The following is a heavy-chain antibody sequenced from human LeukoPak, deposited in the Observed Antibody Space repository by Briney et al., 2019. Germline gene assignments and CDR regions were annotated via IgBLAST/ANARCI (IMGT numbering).Heavy chain of an antibody. Sequence: GASVKVSCKASGGTFSSYAISWVRQAPGQGLEWMGGIIPIFGTANYAQKFQGRVTITADESTSTAYMELSSLRSEDTAVYYCASDRPSAIFGVVIVGYFDLWGRGTLVTVSS. J-gene: IGHJ2*01. D-gene: IGHD3-3*01. CDR1: GGTFSSYA. CDR3: ASDRPSAIFGVVIVGYFDL. CDR2: IIPIFGTA. V-gene: IGHV1-69*01.